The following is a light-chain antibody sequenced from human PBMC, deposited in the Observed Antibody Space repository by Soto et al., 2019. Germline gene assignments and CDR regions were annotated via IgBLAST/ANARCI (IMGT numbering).Light chain of an antibody. Sequence: DIQMTQSPSSLSASVGDRVTITCRASQSISSYLNWYQQKPGKAPKLLIYAASSLQSGVPSRFSGGGSGTEFTLTISNLQPDDFGTYYCHQYKSYTPYTIGQGTKVDIK. V-gene: IGKV1-39*01. J-gene: IGKJ2*01. CDR2: AAS. CDR3: HQYKSYTPYT. CDR1: QSISSY.